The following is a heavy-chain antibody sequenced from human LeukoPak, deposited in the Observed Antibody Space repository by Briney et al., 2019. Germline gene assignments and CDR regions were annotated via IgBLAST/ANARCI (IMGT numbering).Heavy chain of an antibody. CDR2: ISSSGGTT. CDR1: GFTFSNYA. CDR3: AKEGAAKIAARLDC. D-gene: IGHD6-6*01. V-gene: IGHV3-23*01. Sequence: GGSLRLSCAASGFTFSNYAMSWVRQAPGKGLEWVSTISSSGGTTNYADSVEGRFTISRDNSKNTLFLQMNSLRTEDTALYYCAKEGAAKIAARLDCWGQGTLVTVSS. J-gene: IGHJ4*02.